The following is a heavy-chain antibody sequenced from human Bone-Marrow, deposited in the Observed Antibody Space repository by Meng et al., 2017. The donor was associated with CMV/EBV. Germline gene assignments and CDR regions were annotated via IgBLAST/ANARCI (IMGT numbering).Heavy chain of an antibody. V-gene: IGHV3-30*04. D-gene: IGHD3-3*01. CDR2: ISYDGSNE. J-gene: IGHJ4*02. Sequence: GESLKISCAASGFAFSHYAMHWVRQGPGKGLEWVAVISYDGSNEYYADSLKGRFTISRDNSKNTLYLQMNSLRAEDTAVYYCARELGGGFWSGYFDYWGQGTLVTVSS. CDR3: ARELGGGFWSGYFDY. CDR1: GFAFSHYA.